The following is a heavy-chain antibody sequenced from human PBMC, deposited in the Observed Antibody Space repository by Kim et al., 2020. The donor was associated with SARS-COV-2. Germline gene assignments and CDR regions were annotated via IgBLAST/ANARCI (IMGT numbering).Heavy chain of an antibody. D-gene: IGHD1-26*01. Sequence: PGGSLRLSCSASGFTFSSYAMHWVRQAPGKGLEYVSAISSNGGSTYYADSVKGRFTISRDNSKNTLYLQMSSLRAEDTAVYYCVKDPHGRGGSYSDDAFDIWGQGTMVTVSS. CDR2: ISSNGGST. J-gene: IGHJ3*02. CDR3: VKDPHGRGGSYSDDAFDI. V-gene: IGHV3-64D*09. CDR1: GFTFSSYA.